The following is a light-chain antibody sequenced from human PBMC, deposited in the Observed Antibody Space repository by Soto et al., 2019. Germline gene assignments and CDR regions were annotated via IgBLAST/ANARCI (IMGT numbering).Light chain of an antibody. CDR3: SAFTGTTYV. Sequence: QSVLTQPASVSGSPGQSITISCTGSSSDVGENKYVSWYQQYPGKAPKLMICDVSNRPSGVSNRFSGSKSGNTASLTISGLQAEDEADYYCSAFTGTTYVFGTGTKVTVL. CDR2: DVS. CDR1: SSDVGENKY. J-gene: IGLJ1*01. V-gene: IGLV2-14*01.